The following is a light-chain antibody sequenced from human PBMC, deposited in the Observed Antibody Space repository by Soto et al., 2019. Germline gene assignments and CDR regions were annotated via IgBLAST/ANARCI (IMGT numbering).Light chain of an antibody. CDR1: QSIRSSS. CDR3: QQRTDRPPWT. CDR2: DAS. J-gene: IGKJ1*01. Sequence: EIVLTQSPGTLSLSPGERATLSCRASQSIRSSSLAWYQQKPGQAPRLLIFDASQRATGIPARFRGSGSGTDFTLSISSLEPEDFAVYYCQQRTDRPPWTFGQGTKVDIK. V-gene: IGKV3-11*01.